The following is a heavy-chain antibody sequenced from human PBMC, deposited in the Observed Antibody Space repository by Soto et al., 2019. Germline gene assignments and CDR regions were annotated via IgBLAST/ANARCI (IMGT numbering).Heavy chain of an antibody. D-gene: IGHD5-12*01. J-gene: IGHJ4*02. Sequence: SETLSLTCTVSGGSISSYYWSWIRQPPGKGLEWIGYIYYSGSTNYNPSLKSRVTISVDTSKNQFSLKLSSVTAADTAVYYCARHNPTEWLRYDYWGQGTLVTVSS. CDR2: IYYSGST. CDR3: ARHNPTEWLRYDY. CDR1: GGSISSYY. V-gene: IGHV4-59*08.